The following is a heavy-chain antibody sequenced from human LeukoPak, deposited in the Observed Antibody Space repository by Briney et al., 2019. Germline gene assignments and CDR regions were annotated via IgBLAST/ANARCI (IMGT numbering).Heavy chain of an antibody. D-gene: IGHD5-12*01. Sequence: GGSLRVSCTGSGVIFSRYATHCARDAPGQGLECVAVISKDGGAKHYTDSVKGRFTVSRDNSRNTVYLQMNSLRSEDAAVYFCAKGSGADVGYDYILHFCGQGDQVIVSS. J-gene: IGHJ4*02. CDR2: ISKDGGAK. CDR1: GVIFSRYA. V-gene: IGHV3-30-3*01. CDR3: AKGSGADVGYDYILHF.